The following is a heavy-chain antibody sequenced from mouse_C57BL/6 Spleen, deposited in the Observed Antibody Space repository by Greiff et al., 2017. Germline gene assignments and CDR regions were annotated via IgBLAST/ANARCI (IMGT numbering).Heavy chain of an antibody. CDR2: IDPSDSYT. CDR3: AGYDYDGPGFAY. CDR1: GYTFTSYW. Sequence: VQLQQPGAELVRPGTSVKLSCKASGYTFTSYWMHWVKQRPGQGLEWIGVIDPSDSYTNYNQKFKGKATLTVDTSSSTAYMQLSSLTSEDSAVYYCAGYDYDGPGFAYWGQGTLVTVSA. V-gene: IGHV1-59*01. J-gene: IGHJ3*01. D-gene: IGHD2-4*01.